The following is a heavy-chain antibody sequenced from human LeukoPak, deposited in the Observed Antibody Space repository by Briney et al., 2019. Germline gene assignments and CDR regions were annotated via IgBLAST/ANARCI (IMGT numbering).Heavy chain of an antibody. V-gene: IGHV3-30*03. J-gene: IGHJ4*02. CDR2: ISYDGSNK. D-gene: IGHD6-19*01. Sequence: GGSLRLSCAASGFTFSSYGMHWVRQAPGKGLEWVAVISYDGSNKYYADSVKGRFTISRDNSKNTLYLQMNSLRAEDTGVYYCVGGIGWLPDYWGQGTLVTVSS. CDR3: VGGIGWLPDY. CDR1: GFTFSSYG.